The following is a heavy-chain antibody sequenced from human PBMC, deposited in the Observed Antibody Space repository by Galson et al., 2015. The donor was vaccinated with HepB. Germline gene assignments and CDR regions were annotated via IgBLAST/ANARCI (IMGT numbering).Heavy chain of an antibody. CDR2: ITSSGGKT. V-gene: IGHV3-23*01. J-gene: IGHJ4*02. CDR1: GFTFTRYA. Sequence: SLRLSCAASGFTFTRYAMTWVRQAPGKGLEWVASITSSGGKTYYTDSVKGRFTISRDNSKNTLFLQLNSLRAEDTAVYYCAKDGIMVANYPYHFHYWGQGTLVTVSS. D-gene: IGHD2-15*01. CDR3: AKDGIMVANYPYHFHY.